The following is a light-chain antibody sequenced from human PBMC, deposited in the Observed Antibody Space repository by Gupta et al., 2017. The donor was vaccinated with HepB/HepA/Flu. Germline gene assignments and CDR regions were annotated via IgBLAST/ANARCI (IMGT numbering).Light chain of an antibody. CDR2: AAS. V-gene: IGKV1-6*01. Sequence: GDRVTITCRASQGIRNDLGWYQQKPGKAPKLLIYAASSLQSGVPSRFSGSGSGTDFTLTISSLQPEDFATYYCLQDYNYPFTFGPGTKVDIK. CDR3: LQDYNYPFT. J-gene: IGKJ3*01. CDR1: QGIRND.